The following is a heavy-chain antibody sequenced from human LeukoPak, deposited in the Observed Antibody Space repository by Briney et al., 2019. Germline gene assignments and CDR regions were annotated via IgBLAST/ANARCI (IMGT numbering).Heavy chain of an antibody. CDR2: INHSGST. D-gene: IGHD2-2*02. CDR3: ASRGVYCSSTSCYKRRNWFDP. V-gene: IGHV4-34*01. J-gene: IGHJ5*02. CDR1: GGSFSGYY. Sequence: SETLSLTCAVYGGSFSGYYWSWIRQPPGKGLEWIGEINHSGSTNYNPSLKSRVTISVDTSKNQFSLKLSSVTAADTAVYYCASRGVYCSSTSCYKRRNWFDPWGQGTLVTVSS.